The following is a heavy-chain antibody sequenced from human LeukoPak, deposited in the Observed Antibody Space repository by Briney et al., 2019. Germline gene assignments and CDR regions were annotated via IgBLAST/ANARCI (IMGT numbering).Heavy chain of an antibody. CDR3: ARDRRQQLENWFDP. CDR1: GYTFTSYG. V-gene: IGHV1-18*01. J-gene: IGHJ5*02. D-gene: IGHD6-13*01. Sequence: ASVKVSCKASGYTFTSYGINWVRQAPGQGLEWMGWISGYNGNANYAQKLQGRVTMTTDTSTSTAYMELRSLRSDDTAVYYCARDRRQQLENWFDPWGQGTLVTVSS. CDR2: ISGYNGNA.